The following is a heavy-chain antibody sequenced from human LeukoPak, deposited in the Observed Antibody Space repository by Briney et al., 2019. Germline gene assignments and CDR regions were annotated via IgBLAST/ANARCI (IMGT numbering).Heavy chain of an antibody. Sequence: GGSLRLSCAASGFTFSSYEMNWVRQAPGKGLEWVSYISSSGNTIYYADSVKGRFTNSRDNANNSLYLQMNSLRAEDTAVYYCARDRADYVGAFDIWGQGQWSPSL. J-gene: IGHJ3*02. V-gene: IGHV3-48*03. CDR3: ARDRADYVGAFDI. D-gene: IGHD4-17*01. CDR1: GFTFSSYE. CDR2: ISSSGNTI.